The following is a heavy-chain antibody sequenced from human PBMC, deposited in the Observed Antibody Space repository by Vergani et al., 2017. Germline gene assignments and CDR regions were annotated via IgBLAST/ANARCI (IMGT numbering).Heavy chain of an antibody. J-gene: IGHJ4*02. CDR3: ARLYGRDSSGSKYFDY. D-gene: IGHD3-22*01. Sequence: EVQLVQSGAEVKKPGESLKISCQISGYSFTNYWIGWVRQMPGKGLEWMGIIHPADSDTRYSPSFQVQVTISVYKSISTAYLQRSSLRASDSAMYYCARLYGRDSSGSKYFDYWGQGTLVTVSS. CDR2: IHPADSDT. V-gene: IGHV5-51*01. CDR1: GYSFTNYW.